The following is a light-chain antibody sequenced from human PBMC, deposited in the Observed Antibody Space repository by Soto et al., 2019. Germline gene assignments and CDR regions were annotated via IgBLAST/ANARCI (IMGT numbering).Light chain of an antibody. V-gene: IGLV2-14*01. Sequence: QSALTQPASVSGSPGQSITISCTGTSGDVGGYIYVSWYRQHPGKAPKPIIYEVTNRPSGVSNRFSGSKSGNTASLTISGLKAEDEADYYCSSYTTMTTLVFGTGTKLTVL. CDR3: SSYTTMTTLV. CDR1: SGDVGGYIY. CDR2: EVT. J-gene: IGLJ1*01.